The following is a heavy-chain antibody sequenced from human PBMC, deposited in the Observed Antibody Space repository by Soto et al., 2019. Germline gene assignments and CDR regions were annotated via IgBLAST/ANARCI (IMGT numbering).Heavy chain of an antibody. CDR1: GYTFTSYG. V-gene: IGHV1-18*01. J-gene: IGHJ5*02. CDR3: ARSDLVSSGTRLNWFDP. CDR2: ISAYNGNT. Sequence: GASVKVSCKASGYTFTSYGISWVRQAPGQGLEWMGWISAYNGNTNYAQRLQGRVTMTTDTSTSTAYMELRSLRSDDTAVYYCARSDLVSSGTRLNWFDPWGQGTLVNVSS. D-gene: IGHD1-1*01.